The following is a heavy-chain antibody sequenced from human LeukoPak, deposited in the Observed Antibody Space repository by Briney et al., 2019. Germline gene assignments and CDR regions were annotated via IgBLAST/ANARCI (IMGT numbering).Heavy chain of an antibody. V-gene: IGHV3-30*04. CDR3: ARDTKAAAPDY. D-gene: IGHD6-13*01. CDR2: ISYDGSNK. CDR1: GFTFSSYA. J-gene: IGHJ4*02. Sequence: AGGSLRLSCAASGFTFSSYAMHWVRQAPGKGLEWVAVISYDGSNKYYADSVKGRFTISRDNSKNTLYLQMNSLRAEDTAVYYCARDTKAAAPDYWGQGTLVTVSS.